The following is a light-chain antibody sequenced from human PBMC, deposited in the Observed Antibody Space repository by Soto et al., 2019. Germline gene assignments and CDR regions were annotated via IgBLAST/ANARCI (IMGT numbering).Light chain of an antibody. V-gene: IGKV1-5*01. CDR1: QSINSW. Sequence: DIKMTQSPSTLSASVGDRVSITCRASQSINSWLAWYQHKPGKAPELLIYDASTLESGVPSRFGGSGSGPEFTLTISSLQPDDSATYYCQQYKSYPLTFGGGTRVEIK. CDR2: DAS. J-gene: IGKJ4*01. CDR3: QQYKSYPLT.